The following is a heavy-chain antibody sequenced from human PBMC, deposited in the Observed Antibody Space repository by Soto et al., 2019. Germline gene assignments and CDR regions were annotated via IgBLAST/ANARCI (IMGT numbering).Heavy chain of an antibody. Sequence: GGSLRLSCAASGFTFSSYAMSWVRQAPGKGLEWVSAISGSGGSTYYADSVKGRFTISRDNSKNTLYLQMNSLRAEDTAVYYCAKDPNIVVPAAIWPYVDYWGQGTLVTVSS. CDR3: AKDPNIVVPAAIWPYVDY. V-gene: IGHV3-23*01. J-gene: IGHJ4*02. CDR2: ISGSGGST. D-gene: IGHD2-2*02. CDR1: GFTFSSYA.